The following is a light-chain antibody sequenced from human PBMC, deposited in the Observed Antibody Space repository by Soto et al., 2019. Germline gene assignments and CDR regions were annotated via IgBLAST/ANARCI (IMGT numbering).Light chain of an antibody. CDR3: QQYDVHPKT. J-gene: IGKJ1*01. CDR2: DAS. CDR1: ENIKNW. Sequence: VQMTQSPSTLAASVGDRVAITYRASENIKNWLAWYQQTPGKAPKVLISDASRLETGVPARFSGSGYGTDFTLTITSLQTDDFGTYHCQQYDVHPKTFGQGTKVDIK. V-gene: IGKV1-5*01.